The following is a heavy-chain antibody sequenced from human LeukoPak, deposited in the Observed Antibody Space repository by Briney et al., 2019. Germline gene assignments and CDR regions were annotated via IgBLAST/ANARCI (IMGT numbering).Heavy chain of an antibody. J-gene: IGHJ4*02. D-gene: IGHD3-3*01. CDR1: GGSISSGSYY. CDR3: AREYYDFWSGKPTYFDY. V-gene: IGHV4-61*02. Sequence: PSETLSLTCTVSGGSISSGSYYWSWIRQPAGKGLEWIVRIYTSGSTNDNPSRKSRVTISVNTAKNQFSLKLSSVTAADTAVYYCAREYYDFWSGKPTYFDYWGQGTLVTVSS. CDR2: IYTSGST.